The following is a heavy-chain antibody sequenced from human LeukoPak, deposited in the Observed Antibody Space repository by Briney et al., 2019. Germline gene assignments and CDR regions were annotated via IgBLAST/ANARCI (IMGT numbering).Heavy chain of an antibody. Sequence: GESLKISCKGSGYSFTSYWIGWVRQMPGKGLEWMGIIYPGDSDTRYSPSFQGQVTISADKSISTAYLQWSSLKASDTAMYYCARDYYDSSGYLKARDASDIWGQGTMVTVSS. CDR2: IYPGDSDT. CDR1: GYSFTSYW. CDR3: ARDYYDSSGYLKARDASDI. J-gene: IGHJ3*02. D-gene: IGHD3-22*01. V-gene: IGHV5-51*01.